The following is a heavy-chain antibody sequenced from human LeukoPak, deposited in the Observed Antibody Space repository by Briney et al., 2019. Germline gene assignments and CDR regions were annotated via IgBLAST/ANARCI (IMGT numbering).Heavy chain of an antibody. CDR2: ISSNGGTT. V-gene: IGHV3-64*02. J-gene: IGHJ4*02. D-gene: IGHD6-19*01. Sequence: GGSLRLSCAASGFTFSSYAMHWVRLSPGKGLEYVSGISSNGGTTSYADSVQGRFTISRDNSKNTLYLQMGSLRGEDMAVCYCAKVGSGWPGYYFDYWGQGTLVTASS. CDR1: GFTFSSYA. CDR3: AKVGSGWPGYYFDY.